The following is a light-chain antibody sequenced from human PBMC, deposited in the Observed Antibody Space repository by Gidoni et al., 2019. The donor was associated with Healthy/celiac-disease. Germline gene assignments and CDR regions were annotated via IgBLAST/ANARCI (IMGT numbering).Light chain of an antibody. CDR3: QQRSNWPPLT. CDR2: EAS. CDR1: QSVSSY. Sequence: EIVLTQSPATLSLSPGERATLSCRASQSVSSYLAWYQQKPGQAPRLLIYEASNRATGIQARFSGSWSGTDFTLTISSLEPEDFAVYYCQQRSNWPPLTFXGXTKVEIK. J-gene: IGKJ4*01. V-gene: IGKV3-11*01.